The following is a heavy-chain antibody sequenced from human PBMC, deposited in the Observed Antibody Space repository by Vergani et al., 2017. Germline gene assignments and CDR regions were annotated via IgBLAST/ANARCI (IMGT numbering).Heavy chain of an antibody. CDR3: GGVADFFGLGSRLLYL. V-gene: IGHV4-59*01. CDR1: GGSMSGYY. Sequence: QVRLQESGPGLVKPSETLSLTCSVSGGSMSGYYWSWIRQPPGKELEWIGYMYHSGSTNYNPPLETRVTISGDTSKNQFSLKLNSVTAADTAVYYCGGVADFFGLGSRLLYLWGQGILVTVSS. J-gene: IGHJ5*02. CDR2: MYHSGST. D-gene: IGHD3-10*01.